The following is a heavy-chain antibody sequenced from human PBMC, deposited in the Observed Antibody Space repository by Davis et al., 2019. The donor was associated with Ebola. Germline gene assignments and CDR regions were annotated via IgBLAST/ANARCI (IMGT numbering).Heavy chain of an antibody. Sequence: WVRQIPGKGLEWIGYIFQNGNTNYNPSLKSRLSISIDTSKNRFSLKLSSVSAADTAIYYCVRDSSGDAFDMWGQGTMVTVSS. CDR2: IFQNGNT. V-gene: IGHV4-31*02. CDR3: VRDSSGDAFDM. J-gene: IGHJ3*02.